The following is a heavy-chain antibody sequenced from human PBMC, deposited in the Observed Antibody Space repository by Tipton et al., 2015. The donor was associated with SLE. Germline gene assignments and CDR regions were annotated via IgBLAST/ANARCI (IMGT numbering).Heavy chain of an antibody. CDR2: IYHSGST. D-gene: IGHD3-22*01. V-gene: IGHV4-38-2*01. CDR3: ARGLSITMIVVVITTYWYFDL. J-gene: IGHJ2*01. CDR1: GYSISSGYY. Sequence: TLSLTCAVSGYSISSGYYWGWIRQPPGKGLEWIGSIYHSGSTYYNPSLKSRVTISVNTSKNQLSLKLSSVTAADTAVYYCARGLSITMIVVVITTYWYFDLWGRGTLVTVSS.